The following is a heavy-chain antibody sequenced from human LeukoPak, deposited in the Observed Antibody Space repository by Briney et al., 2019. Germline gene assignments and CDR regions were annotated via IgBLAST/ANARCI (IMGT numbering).Heavy chain of an antibody. J-gene: IGHJ4*02. Sequence: GGSLRLSCAASGFTFSNAWMSWVRQAPGKGLEWVAVIWTDGSEKYYADSVKGRFTISRDNSKNTLSLQMDSLRAEDTAVYYCVRRGSGTYDFDYWGQGTLVTVSS. CDR2: IWTDGSEK. CDR1: GFTFSNAW. D-gene: IGHD3-10*01. CDR3: VRRGSGTYDFDY. V-gene: IGHV3-33*08.